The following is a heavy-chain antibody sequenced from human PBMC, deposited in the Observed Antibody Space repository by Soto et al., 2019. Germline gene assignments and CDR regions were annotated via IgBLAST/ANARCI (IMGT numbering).Heavy chain of an antibody. CDR2: IYDAGTT. D-gene: IGHD3-10*01. CDR3: ARRGSGHTFDY. V-gene: IGHV4-39*01. CDR1: GASVSRIGFH. Sequence: QVQLQESGPGLVKPSETLSLTCAVSGASVSRIGFHWCWFRQPPGQGLEWIGSIYDAGTTFYNPSLKSRVTISADTSKNHFSLRLTSVTAADTAVYYCARRGSGHTFDYWGQGTLVTVSS. J-gene: IGHJ4*02.